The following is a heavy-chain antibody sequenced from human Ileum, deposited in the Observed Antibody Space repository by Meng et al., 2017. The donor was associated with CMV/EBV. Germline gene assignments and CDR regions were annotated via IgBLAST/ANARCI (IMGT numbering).Heavy chain of an antibody. J-gene: IGHJ4*02. CDR2: INYSEST. CDR3: ARRVGSGKYYFDY. V-gene: IGHV4-34*01. Sequence: CDVSGGSLTDYYCSGIRQPPGKGLEWIGEINYSESTNYNPSLKSRVTISVDMSKNQCSLKLRSATAADSGVYYCARRVGSGKYYFDYWSQGTLVTVSS. D-gene: IGHD3-10*01. CDR1: GGSLTDYY.